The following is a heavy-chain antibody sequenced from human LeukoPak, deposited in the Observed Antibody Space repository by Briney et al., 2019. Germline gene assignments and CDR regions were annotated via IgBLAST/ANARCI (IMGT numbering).Heavy chain of an antibody. Sequence: GVSLQISFKSPGYVFNTYWIGWVRPMPGKGTEWIGIIFPRDSGTRYSPPFQGHVPLSAYKSLRTAYPSARRPKASDTAIYYCARGSHSSGYFGYFDLWGQGALVTVSS. CDR1: GYVFNTYW. D-gene: IGHD6-19*01. CDR3: ARGSHSSGYFGYFDL. J-gene: IGHJ5*02. CDR2: IFPRDSGT. V-gene: IGHV5-51*01.